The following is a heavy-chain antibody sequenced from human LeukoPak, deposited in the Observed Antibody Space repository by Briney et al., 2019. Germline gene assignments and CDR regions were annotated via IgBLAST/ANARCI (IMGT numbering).Heavy chain of an antibody. D-gene: IGHD4-17*01. CDR3: AKDYGDYLYYFDY. CDR1: GFSFSSYG. V-gene: IGHV3-23*01. CDR2: ISGSGGST. Sequence: GGSLRLSYAGSGFSFSSYGMHWVRQAPGKGLEWVSAISGSGGSTYYADSVKGRFTISRDNSKNTLYLQMNSLRAEDTAVYYCAKDYGDYLYYFDYWGQGSLVTVSS. J-gene: IGHJ4*02.